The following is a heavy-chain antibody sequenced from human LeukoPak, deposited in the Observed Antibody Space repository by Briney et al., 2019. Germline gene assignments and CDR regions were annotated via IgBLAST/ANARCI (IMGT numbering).Heavy chain of an antibody. CDR2: INPNSGVT. D-gene: IGHD1-26*01. Sequence: ASVKVSCKASGYTFTGYYMHWVRQAPGQGLEWMGWINPNSGVTDYSQKFQGRVTLTRDTSISTVYMELSRLRSDDTAVYYCARRGPVGATKGGNYVDYWGQGTLVTVSS. CDR3: ARRGPVGATKGGNYVDY. V-gene: IGHV1-2*02. J-gene: IGHJ4*02. CDR1: GYTFTGYY.